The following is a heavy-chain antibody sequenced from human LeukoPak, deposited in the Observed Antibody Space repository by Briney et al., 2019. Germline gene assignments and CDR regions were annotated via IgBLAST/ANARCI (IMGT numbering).Heavy chain of an antibody. CDR2: ISSSSSYI. CDR3: ARAPSIAVAGTDY. CDR1: GFTFSSYS. D-gene: IGHD6-19*01. V-gene: IGHV3-21*01. Sequence: GGSLRLSCAASGFTFSSYSMNWVRQAPGKGLEWVSSISSSSSYIYYADSVKGRFTISRDNAKNSLYLQMNSLRAEDTAVYYCARAPSIAVAGTDYWGQGTLVTVSS. J-gene: IGHJ4*02.